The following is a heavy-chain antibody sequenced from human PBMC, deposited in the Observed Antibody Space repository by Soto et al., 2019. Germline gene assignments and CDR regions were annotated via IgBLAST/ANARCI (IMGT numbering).Heavy chain of an antibody. V-gene: IGHV4-34*01. CDR2: INHSGST. CDR1: VGSFSGYS. J-gene: IGHJ4*02. CDR3: ARGGRRYSYPHPFDY. D-gene: IGHD5-18*01. Sequence: PSESLSLTGAVYVGSFSGYSCGWIRQPPGKGLEWIGEINHSGSTNYNPPLKSRVTISVDTSKNQFSLKLSSVTAADTAVYYFARGGRRYSYPHPFDYWGQGTLVTVSS.